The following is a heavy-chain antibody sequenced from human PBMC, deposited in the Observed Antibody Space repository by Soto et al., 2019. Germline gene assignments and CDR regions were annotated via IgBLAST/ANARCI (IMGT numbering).Heavy chain of an antibody. J-gene: IGHJ1*01. CDR1: GGTFSSYA. CDR2: IIPIFGTA. V-gene: IGHV1-69*13. Sequence: SVKVSCKASGGTFSSYAISWVRQAPGQGLEWMGGIIPIFGTANYAQKFQGRVTITADESTSTAYMELSSLRSEDTAVYYCARAPFGSGYQMQGTLLAPFQHWGQGTLVTVSS. D-gene: IGHD3-22*01. CDR3: ARAPFGSGYQMQGTLLAPFQH.